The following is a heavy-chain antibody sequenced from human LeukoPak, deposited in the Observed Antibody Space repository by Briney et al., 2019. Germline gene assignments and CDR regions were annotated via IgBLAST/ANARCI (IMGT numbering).Heavy chain of an antibody. CDR3: ARSIAAAGTGGYFDY. Sequence: RSGGSLRLSCAASGFTFRSYAMSWVRQAPGKGVEWVSGINWNGGSTGYADSVKGRFTTSRDNAKNSLYLQMNSLRAEDTALYYCARSIAAAGTGGYFDYWGQGTLVTVSS. CDR1: GFTFRSYA. J-gene: IGHJ4*02. V-gene: IGHV3-20*04. CDR2: INWNGGST. D-gene: IGHD6-13*01.